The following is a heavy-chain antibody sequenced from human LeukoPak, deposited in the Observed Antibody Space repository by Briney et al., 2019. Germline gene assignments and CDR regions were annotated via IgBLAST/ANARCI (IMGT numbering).Heavy chain of an antibody. CDR1: GFTFDDYA. CDR2: ISGDADTT. V-gene: IGHV3-43*02. Sequence: GGSLRLSCAASGFTFDDYAMHWVRQVPGKGLEWVSLISGDADTTHYADSVKGRFTISRDNSKNSLYLQMNSLRIEDTALYYCAKDMPPYCGGDCYSGRYFDYWGQGTLVTVSS. CDR3: AKDMPPYCGGDCYSGRYFDY. J-gene: IGHJ4*02. D-gene: IGHD2-21*02.